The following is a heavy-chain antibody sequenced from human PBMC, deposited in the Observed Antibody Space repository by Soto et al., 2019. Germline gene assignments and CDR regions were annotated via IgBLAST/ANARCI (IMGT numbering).Heavy chain of an antibody. V-gene: IGHV3-74*01. CDR2: VKTDGTNT. D-gene: IGHD2-15*01. Sequence: VQLVESGGCLVQPGGSLRLSCAGTGFTFSTYWMHWVRQVPGKGLEWVSRVKTDGTNTGYADSVKGRFTISRDNAKNTLYLEMNNLRAEDTAVYYCARGGVIVVGLDVWGQGTTVTVSS. CDR3: ARGGVIVVGLDV. CDR1: GFTFSTYW. J-gene: IGHJ6*02.